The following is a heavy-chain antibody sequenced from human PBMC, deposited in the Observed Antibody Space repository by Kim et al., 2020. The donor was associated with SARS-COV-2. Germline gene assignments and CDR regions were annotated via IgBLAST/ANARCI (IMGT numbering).Heavy chain of an antibody. V-gene: IGHV3-23*01. CDR1: GFTFSSYA. D-gene: IGHD3-22*01. Sequence: GGSLRLSCAASGFTFSSYAMSWVRQAPGKGLEWVSAISGSGGSTYYADSVKGRFTISRDNSKNTLYLQMNSLRAEDTAVYYCAKERGSSDMIVVVPHPLDYWGQGTLVTVSS. CDR3: AKERGSSDMIVVVPHPLDY. CDR2: ISGSGGST. J-gene: IGHJ4*02.